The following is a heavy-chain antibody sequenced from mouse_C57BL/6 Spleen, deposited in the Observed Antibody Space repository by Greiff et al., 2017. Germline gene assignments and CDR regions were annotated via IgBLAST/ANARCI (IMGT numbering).Heavy chain of an antibody. J-gene: IGHJ1*03. CDR3: ARSGITAVPWYFDG. CDR2: IDPSDSET. V-gene: IGHV1-52*01. Sequence: QVQLQQPGAELVRPGSSVKLSCKASGYTFTSYWMHWVKQRPRQGLEWIGNIDPSDSETHYNQKFKDKATLTVDKSSSTAYMQLSSRTSADSAASYYARSGITAVPWYFDGWGTGTTVTVSS. CDR1: GYTFTSYW. D-gene: IGHD1-1*01.